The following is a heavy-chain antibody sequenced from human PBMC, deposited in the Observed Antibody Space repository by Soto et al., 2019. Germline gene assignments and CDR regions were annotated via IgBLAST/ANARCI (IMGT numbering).Heavy chain of an antibody. J-gene: IGHJ4*02. Sequence: PGGSLRLSCAASGFTFSSYAMSWFRQAPGKGLEWVSAISGSGGSTYYADSVKGRFTISRDNSNNTLYLQMNSLRAEDTAVYYCAKDHYYGSGSYYLCFDFWGQGTLVTVSS. V-gene: IGHV3-23*01. CDR2: ISGSGGST. D-gene: IGHD3-10*01. CDR3: AKDHYYGSGSYYLCFDF. CDR1: GFTFSSYA.